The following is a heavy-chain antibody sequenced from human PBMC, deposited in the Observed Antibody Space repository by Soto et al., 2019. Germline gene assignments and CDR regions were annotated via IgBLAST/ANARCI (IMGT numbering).Heavy chain of an antibody. D-gene: IGHD6-6*01. J-gene: IGHJ4*02. Sequence: GGSLRLSCAASGFTFSSNAMTWVRQAPGKGLEWVSAISSSGGNTYYADSVKGRFTISRDNSKNTVYLQMNSLRAEDTAVYYCAKGARPFEYWGQGTLVTVSS. CDR3: AKGARPFEY. CDR1: GFTFSSNA. V-gene: IGHV3-23*01. CDR2: ISSSGGNT.